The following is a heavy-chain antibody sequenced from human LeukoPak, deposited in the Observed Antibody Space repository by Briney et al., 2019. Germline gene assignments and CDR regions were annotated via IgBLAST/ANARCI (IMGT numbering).Heavy chain of an antibody. CDR3: AKDIAGSGWLIVYYYMDV. V-gene: IGHV3-43*02. CDR1: GFTFDDYA. Sequence: PGGSLRLSCAASGFTFDDYAMHWVRQAPGKGLEWVSLISGDGGSTYYADSVKGRFTISRDNSKNSLYLQMNSLRTEDTALYYCAKDIAGSGWLIVYYYMDVWGKGTTVTVSS. CDR2: ISGDGGST. D-gene: IGHD6-19*01. J-gene: IGHJ6*03.